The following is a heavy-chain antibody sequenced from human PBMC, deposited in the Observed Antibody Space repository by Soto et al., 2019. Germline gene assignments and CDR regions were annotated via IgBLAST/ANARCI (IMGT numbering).Heavy chain of an antibody. D-gene: IGHD4-4*01. J-gene: IGHJ4*02. Sequence: GGSLRLSCEASGFTFSSYPMLWVRQAPGKGLEWVTVISYDGGNQYYADSVKGRFTISRDNSKDTLYLQMHSLRSDDTAVYFCARGPVTQTSFIDHWGQGTLVTVSS. CDR3: ARGPVTQTSFIDH. CDR2: ISYDGGNQ. V-gene: IGHV3-30-3*01. CDR1: GFTFSSYP.